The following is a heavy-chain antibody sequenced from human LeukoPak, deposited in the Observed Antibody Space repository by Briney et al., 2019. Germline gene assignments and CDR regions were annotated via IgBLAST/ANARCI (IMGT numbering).Heavy chain of an antibody. CDR2: IIPIFGTA. Sequence: SVKVSCKASGGTFSSYSISWVRQAPGQGLEWMGRIIPIFGTANYAQKFQGRVTITTDESTSTAYMELSSLRSEDTAVYYCARVAYYYDSSGYYYDFDYWGQGTLVTV. V-gene: IGHV1-69*05. CDR1: GGTFSSYS. CDR3: ARVAYYYDSSGYYYDFDY. D-gene: IGHD3-22*01. J-gene: IGHJ4*02.